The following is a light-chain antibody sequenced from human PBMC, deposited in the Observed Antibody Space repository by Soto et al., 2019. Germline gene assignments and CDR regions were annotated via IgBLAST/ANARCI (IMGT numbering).Light chain of an antibody. Sequence: EILMTQCPGTLSVSPGERATLSCRASQSVSSNLAWYKQKPGQAPRVLIYGASTRATGIPARFSGSGSGTEFPLTISSMKSEDFAVYYCQQYNNWWTFGQGTQVDIK. J-gene: IGKJ1*01. CDR2: GAS. CDR1: QSVSSN. V-gene: IGKV3-15*01. CDR3: QQYNNWWT.